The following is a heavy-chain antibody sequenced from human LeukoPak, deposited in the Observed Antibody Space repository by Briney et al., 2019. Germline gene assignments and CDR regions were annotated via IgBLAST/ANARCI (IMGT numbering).Heavy chain of an antibody. CDR2: IKEDGSEK. CDR3: ARDKYCSDGDCDGGSKFDY. J-gene: IGHJ4*02. Sequence: GGSLRLSCAASGFTFSNYWMSWVRQAPGKGLEWVANIKEDGSEKNYVDSVKGRFTISRDDAKKSLYLQMNSLRAEDTGVYYCARDKYCSDGDCDGGSKFDYWGQGTLVTVSS. V-gene: IGHV3-7*01. CDR1: GFTFSNYW. D-gene: IGHD2-21*02.